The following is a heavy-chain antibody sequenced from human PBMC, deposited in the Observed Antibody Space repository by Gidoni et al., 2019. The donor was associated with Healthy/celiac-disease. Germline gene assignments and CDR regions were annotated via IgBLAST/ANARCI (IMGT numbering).Heavy chain of an antibody. CDR3: AREVTVVGATTSDDY. J-gene: IGHJ4*02. CDR2: INPNSGGT. CDR1: GYTFTGYY. Sequence: QVQLVQSGAEVKKPGASVKVSCKASGYTFTGYYMHWVRQAPGQGLEWMGWINPNSGGTNYAQKFQGRVTMTRDTSISTAYMELSRLRSDDTAVYYCAREVTVVGATTSDDYWGQGTLVTVSS. V-gene: IGHV1-2*02. D-gene: IGHD1-26*01.